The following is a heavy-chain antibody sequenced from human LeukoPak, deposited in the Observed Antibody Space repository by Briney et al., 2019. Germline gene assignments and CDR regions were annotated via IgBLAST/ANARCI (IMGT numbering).Heavy chain of an antibody. Sequence: PSETLSLTCAVSGGSITTDRYLWGWLRQSPGKGLEWIGSVSHRGREYYRSSLKSRVTISMDTSKNHFSLILDSVTAADTAVYFCARDLWLYSSKTWYYYGMDVWGQGTTVTVFS. CDR2: VSHRGRE. D-gene: IGHD3-9*01. CDR1: GGSITTDRYL. V-gene: IGHV4-39*07. J-gene: IGHJ6*02. CDR3: ARDLWLYSSKTWYYYGMDV.